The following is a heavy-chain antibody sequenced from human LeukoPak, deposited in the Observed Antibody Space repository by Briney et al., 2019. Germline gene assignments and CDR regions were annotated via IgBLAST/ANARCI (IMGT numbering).Heavy chain of an antibody. J-gene: IGHJ4*02. V-gene: IGHV4-34*01. CDR3: AGYGDSFDY. CDR1: GGSFSGYY. Sequence: PSETLSLTCAVYGGSFSGYYWSWIRQPPGKGLEWIGSIYYSGSTYYNPSLKSRVTISVDTSKNQFSLKLSSVTAADTAVYYCAGYGDSFDYWGQGTLVTVSS. D-gene: IGHD4-17*01. CDR2: IYYSGST.